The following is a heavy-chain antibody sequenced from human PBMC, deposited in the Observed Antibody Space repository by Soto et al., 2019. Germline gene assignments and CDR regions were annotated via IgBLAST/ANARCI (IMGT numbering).Heavy chain of an antibody. Sequence: PGESLKISCRGSGYSFTSYWISWVRQMPGKGLEWMGRIDPSDSYTNYSPSFQGHVTISADKSISTAYLQWSSLKASDTAMYYCATNYCSSTSCYTARVWGQGTTVTVPS. CDR1: GYSFTSYW. D-gene: IGHD2-2*02. CDR2: IDPSDSYT. V-gene: IGHV5-10-1*01. CDR3: ATNYCSSTSCYTARV. J-gene: IGHJ6*02.